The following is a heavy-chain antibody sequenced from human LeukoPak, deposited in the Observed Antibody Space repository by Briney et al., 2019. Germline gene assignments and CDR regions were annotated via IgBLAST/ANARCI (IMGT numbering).Heavy chain of an antibody. CDR1: GYTFTSYD. Sequence: ASVKVSCKASGYTFTSYDINWVRQATGQGLEWLGWMNPNSGNTGYAQKFQGRVTMTRNTSISTAYLELSSLRSGDTGVYYCARQGGSFPNVGYWGQGTLVTVSS. CDR2: MNPNSGNT. V-gene: IGHV1-8*01. J-gene: IGHJ4*02. CDR3: ARQGGSFPNVGY. D-gene: IGHD1-26*01.